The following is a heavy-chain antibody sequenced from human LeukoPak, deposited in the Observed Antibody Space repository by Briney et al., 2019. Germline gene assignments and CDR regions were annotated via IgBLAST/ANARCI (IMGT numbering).Heavy chain of an antibody. CDR3: AKDNPPYGDYVFDY. D-gene: IGHD4-17*01. CDR2: IWYDGSNK. J-gene: IGHJ4*02. CDR1: GFTFSSYG. V-gene: IGHV3-33*06. Sequence: PGRSLRLSCAASGFTFSSYGMHWVRQAPGKGLEGVAVIWYDGSNKYYADSVKGRFTISRDNSKNTLYLQMNSPRAEDTAVYYCAKDNPPYGDYVFDYWGQGTLVTVSS.